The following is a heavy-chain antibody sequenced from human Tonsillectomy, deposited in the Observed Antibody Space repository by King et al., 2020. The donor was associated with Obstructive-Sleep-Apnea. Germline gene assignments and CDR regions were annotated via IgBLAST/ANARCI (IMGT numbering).Heavy chain of an antibody. J-gene: IGHJ4*02. V-gene: IGHV4-39*07. CDR3: ARVVAITADYNFDY. Sequence: QLQESGPGLVKPSETLSLRCTVSGGSVSSTTHYWGWIRPPPGKGLELIGMIDYSGDTYHNPSLTSRITISVDTSKNQFSLNLSSVTAADTAMYYCARVVAITADYNFDYWGRGTLVTVSS. CDR2: IDYSGDT. CDR1: GGSVSSTTHY. D-gene: IGHD6-13*01.